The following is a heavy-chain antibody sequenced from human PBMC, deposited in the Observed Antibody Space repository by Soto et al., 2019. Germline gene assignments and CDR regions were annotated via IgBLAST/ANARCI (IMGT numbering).Heavy chain of an antibody. J-gene: IGHJ4*02. CDR3: AREGRQFDY. V-gene: IGHV1-69*06. CDR2: INPIFGTP. CDR1: GGTFSSYA. Sequence: ASVKVSCKASGGTFSSYAISWVRQAPGQGLEWMGGINPIFGTPHYAQKYQGRVTITADTFTNTAYMELTRLTSDDTDVYFCAREGRQFDYWGQGTLVTVSS.